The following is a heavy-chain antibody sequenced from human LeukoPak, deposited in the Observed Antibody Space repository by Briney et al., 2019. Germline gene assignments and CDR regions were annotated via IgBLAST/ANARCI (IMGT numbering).Heavy chain of an antibody. CDR3: ARDSDSGSYFS. Sequence: GSLRLSCAASGFTFSSYAMSWVRQAPGKGLQWVATMSGSGVNTYYADSVKGRFTISRDNSKNTLYLQMNSLRAEDTAVYYCARDSDSGSYFSWGQGTLVTVSS. D-gene: IGHD1-26*01. J-gene: IGHJ4*02. CDR1: GFTFSSYA. CDR2: MSGSGVNT. V-gene: IGHV3-23*01.